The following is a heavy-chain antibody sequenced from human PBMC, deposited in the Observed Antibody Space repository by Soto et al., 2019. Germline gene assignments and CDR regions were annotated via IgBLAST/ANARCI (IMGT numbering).Heavy chain of an antibody. Sequence: LRVPNTAFEVNFSAFCVHRVRQKQEKGLVWVSRINSDGSSTSYADSVKGRFTISRDNAKNTLYLQMNSLRAEDTAVYYCARVGCTDTSCSNYYYYYMEVWGKGTTVTVSS. CDR2: INSDGSST. CDR1: EVNFSAFC. J-gene: IGHJ6*03. D-gene: IGHD2-2*01. CDR3: ARVGCTDTSCSNYYYYYMEV. V-gene: IGHV3-74*01.